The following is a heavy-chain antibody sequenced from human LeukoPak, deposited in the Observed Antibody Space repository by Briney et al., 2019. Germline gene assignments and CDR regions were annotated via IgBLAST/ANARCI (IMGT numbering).Heavy chain of an antibody. D-gene: IGHD2-2*01. CDR2: IIPIFGTA. Sequence: GASVKVSCKASGYTFTSYAMNWVRQAPGQGLEWMGGIIPIFGTANYAQKFQGRVTITADESTSTAYMELSSLRSEDTAVYYCATTTVVPAATHSYYYYGMDVWGQGTTVTVSS. J-gene: IGHJ6*02. CDR3: ATTTVVPAATHSYYYYGMDV. V-gene: IGHV1-69*13. CDR1: GYTFTSYA.